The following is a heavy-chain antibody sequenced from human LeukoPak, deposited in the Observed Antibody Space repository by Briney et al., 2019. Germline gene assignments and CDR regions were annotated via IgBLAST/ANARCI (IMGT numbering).Heavy chain of an antibody. CDR3: ARDFKARGYDNDY. J-gene: IGHJ4*02. D-gene: IGHD5-12*01. CDR1: GFTFSTYS. V-gene: IGHV3-48*04. Sequence: LAGGSLRLSCAASGFTFSTYSMNWVRQAPGKGLEWVSYISSSSIIHYADSVKGRFTISRDNAKNSLYLQMNSLRAEDTAVYYCARDFKARGYDNDYWGQGTLVTVSS. CDR2: ISSSSII.